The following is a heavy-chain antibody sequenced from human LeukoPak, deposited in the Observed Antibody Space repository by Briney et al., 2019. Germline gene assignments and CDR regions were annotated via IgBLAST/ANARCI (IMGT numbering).Heavy chain of an antibody. J-gene: IGHJ2*01. CDR1: GYTFSSYG. CDR3: ARDYYDSSGYYWYFDL. D-gene: IGHD3-22*01. V-gene: IGHV1-18*01. CDR2: ISTDTGNT. Sequence: ASVKVSCEASGYTFSSYGISWVRQAPGRGLEWMGWISTDTGNTNYAQKLQGRVTMTTDTSTSTAYMELRSLRSDDTAVYYCARDYYDSSGYYWYFDLWGRGTLVTVSS.